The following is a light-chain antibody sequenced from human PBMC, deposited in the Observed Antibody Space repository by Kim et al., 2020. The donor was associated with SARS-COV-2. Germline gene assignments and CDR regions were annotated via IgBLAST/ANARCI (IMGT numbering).Light chain of an antibody. CDR2: GAS. V-gene: IGKV3-20*01. CDR3: QQYGSSPLYT. CDR1: RNIYSS. Sequence: EIVMTQSPATLSVSPGERATLSCRASRNIYSSLAWYQQKPGQAPRLLIYGASIGATGIPARFSGSGSGTDFTLTISRLEPEDFAVYYCQQYGSSPLYTFGQGTKLEI. J-gene: IGKJ2*01.